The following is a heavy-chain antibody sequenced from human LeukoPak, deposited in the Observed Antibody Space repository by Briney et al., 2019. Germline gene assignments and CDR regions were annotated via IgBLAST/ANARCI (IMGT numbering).Heavy chain of an antibody. CDR2: IIPLFPIS. J-gene: IGHJ4*02. CDR3: ARASGLNYGFEY. CDR1: GGTFSNFA. Sequence: GASVKVSCKASGGTFSNFAITWVRQAPGQGLEWMGGIIPLFPISKYAQRFQGRVTITADESTGTAYMELSSLSSEDTALYYCARASGLNYGFEYWGQGTLVTVSS. D-gene: IGHD5-18*01. V-gene: IGHV1-69*13.